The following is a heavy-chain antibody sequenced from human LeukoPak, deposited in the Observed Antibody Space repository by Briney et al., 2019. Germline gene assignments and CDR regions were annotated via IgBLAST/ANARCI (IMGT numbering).Heavy chain of an antibody. CDR3: AKMTDARGRYGSGSP. CDR2: ITDSGVGT. CDR1: GFTFSNFA. J-gene: IGHJ5*01. V-gene: IGHV3-23*01. Sequence: PGGSLRLSCAASGFTFSNFAMSWVRQGPGKGLEWVSSITDSGVGTFYADSLSGRFAITRDNSKNTLYLQLKSVRAADTATYYCAKMTDARGRYGSGSPWGKGTLVAVSS. D-gene: IGHD3-10*01.